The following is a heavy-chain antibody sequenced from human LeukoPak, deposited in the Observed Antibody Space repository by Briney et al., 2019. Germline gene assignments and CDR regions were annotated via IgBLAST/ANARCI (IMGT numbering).Heavy chain of an antibody. V-gene: IGHV4-59*01. CDR3: ARVEAAAGGKVDWFDP. CDR1: GGSISSYY. D-gene: IGHD6-13*01. J-gene: IGHJ5*02. CDR2: IYYSGST. Sequence: SETPSLTCTVSGGSISSYYWSWIRQPPGKGLEWIGYIYYSGSTNYNPSLKSRVTISVDTSKNQFSLKLSSVTAADTAVYYCARVEAAAGGKVDWFDPWGQGTLVTVSS.